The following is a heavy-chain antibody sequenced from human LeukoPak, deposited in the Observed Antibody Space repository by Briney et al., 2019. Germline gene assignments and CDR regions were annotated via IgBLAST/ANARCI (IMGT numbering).Heavy chain of an antibody. CDR2: IYYSGGT. D-gene: IGHD3-10*01. Sequence: SETLSLTCTVSGGSISSSSYYWGWIRQPPGKGLEWIGSIYYSGGTYYNPSLKSRVTISVDTSKNQFSLKLSSVTAADTAVYYCARGSGSYYDALYDWFDPWGQGTLVTVPS. CDR3: ARGSGSYYDALYDWFDP. V-gene: IGHV4-39*07. CDR1: GGSISSSSYY. J-gene: IGHJ5*02.